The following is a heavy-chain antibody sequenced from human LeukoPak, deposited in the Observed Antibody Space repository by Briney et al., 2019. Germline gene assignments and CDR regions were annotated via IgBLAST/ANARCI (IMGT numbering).Heavy chain of an antibody. Sequence: SETLSLTCTVSGGSISSSSYYWGWIRQPPGKGLEWIGSIYHSGSTYYNPSLKSRVTISVDTSKDLFSLKLSSVTAADTAVYYCANGRGYSYIDYWGQGTLVTVSS. CDR2: IYHSGST. CDR1: GGSISSSSYY. J-gene: IGHJ4*02. D-gene: IGHD5-18*01. CDR3: ANGRGYSYIDY. V-gene: IGHV4-39*01.